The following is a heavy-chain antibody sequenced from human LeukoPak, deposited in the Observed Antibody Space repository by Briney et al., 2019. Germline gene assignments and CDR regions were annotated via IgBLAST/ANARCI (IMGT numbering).Heavy chain of an antibody. J-gene: IGHJ6*03. V-gene: IGHV4-4*07. CDR1: GDSFTSYQ. Sequence: SETLSLTCIVSGDSFTSYQWSWVRQPAGKGLEWIGRISASGTTNSNPVLKSRVTMSVDSSKKQLSLNLRSVTAADTAVYYCARAASGDAVDYYGSGRRFYSYYMDVWGKGTTVTISS. CDR3: ARAASGDAVDYYGSGRRFYSYYMDV. D-gene: IGHD3-10*01. CDR2: ISASGTT.